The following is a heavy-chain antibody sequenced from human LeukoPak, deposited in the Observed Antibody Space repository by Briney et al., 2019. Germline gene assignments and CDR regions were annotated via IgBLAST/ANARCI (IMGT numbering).Heavy chain of an antibody. V-gene: IGHV4-39*07. Sequence: SETLSLTCTVSGGSISSSSYYWGWIRQPPRKGLEWIGSIYYSGSTYYNPSLKSRVTISVDTSKNQFSLKLSSVTAADTAVYYCARPYYYGSGSYHYWGQGTLVTVSS. CDR3: ARPYYYGSGSYHY. CDR2: IYYSGST. D-gene: IGHD3-10*01. CDR1: GGSISSSSYY. J-gene: IGHJ4*02.